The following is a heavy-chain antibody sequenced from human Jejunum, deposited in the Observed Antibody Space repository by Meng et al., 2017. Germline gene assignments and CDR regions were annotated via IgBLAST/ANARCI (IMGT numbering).Heavy chain of an antibody. D-gene: IGHD2-8*02. CDR2: IYYSGSS. CDR1: GGSINTGDYY. V-gene: IGHV4-30-4*01. CDR3: ARHPTGGYNYFDY. J-gene: IGHJ4*02. Sequence: QVQLQESGPGLVKPSQTLSLTGTVSGGSINTGDYYWSWIHQPPGKGLEWIAYIYYSGSSYSKSSLRSRVIISIDTSKNQFSLILSAVTAADTAVYYCARHPTGGYNYFDYWGQGTLVTVSS.